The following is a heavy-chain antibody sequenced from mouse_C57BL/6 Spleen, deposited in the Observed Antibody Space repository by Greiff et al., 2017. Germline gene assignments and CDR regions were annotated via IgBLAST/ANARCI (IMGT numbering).Heavy chain of an antibody. CDR3: ARRVFDY. CDR2: INPYSGGT. J-gene: IGHJ2*01. Sequence: EVQLQQSGPVLVKPGASVKMSCKASGYTFTDYYMNWVKQSHGKSLEWIGVINPYSGGTSYNQKFKGKATLTVDKSSRTAYMELNSLTSEDSAVYYCARRVFDYWGQGTTLTVSS. V-gene: IGHV1-19*01. CDR1: GYTFTDYY.